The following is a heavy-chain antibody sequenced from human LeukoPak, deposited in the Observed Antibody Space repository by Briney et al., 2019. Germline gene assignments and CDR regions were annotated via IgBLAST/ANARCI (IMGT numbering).Heavy chain of an antibody. D-gene: IGHD2-2*01. J-gene: IGHJ4*02. CDR2: FDLDGGET. Sequence: ASVKVSCKVSGYSLTGLSKYWVRQAPGKGLEWMGGFDLDGGETVYAQKFEGRATMTEDTSTDTVYMELSSLRSDDTAVYFCAMGDPYQLLEEWGQGTLVTVSS. CDR3: AMGDPYQLLEE. V-gene: IGHV1-24*01. CDR1: GYSLTGLS.